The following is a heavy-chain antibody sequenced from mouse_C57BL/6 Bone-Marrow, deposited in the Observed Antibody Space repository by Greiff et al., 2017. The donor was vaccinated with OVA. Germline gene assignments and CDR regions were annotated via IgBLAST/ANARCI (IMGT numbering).Heavy chain of an antibody. CDR3: ARGDLLLPFAY. V-gene: IGHV1-4*01. J-gene: IGHJ3*01. Sequence: QVTLKESGAELARPGASVKMSCKASGYTFTSYTMHWVKQRPGQGLEWIGYINPSSGYTKYNQKFKDKATLTADKSSSTAYMQLSSLTSEDSAVYYCARGDLLLPFAYWGQGTLVTVSA. CDR2: INPSSGYT. CDR1: GYTFTSYT. D-gene: IGHD1-1*01.